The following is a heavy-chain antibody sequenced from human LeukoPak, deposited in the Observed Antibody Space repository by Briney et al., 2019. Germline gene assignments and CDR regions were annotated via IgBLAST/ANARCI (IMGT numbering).Heavy chain of an antibody. CDR1: GYTFTGYY. Sequence: GASVKVSCKASGYTFTGYYMHWVRQAPGQGLEWMGWINPNSGGTNYAQKFQGRVTMTRDTSISTAYMELSRLRSDDTAVYYCASSWYSSGWYYFDHWGQGTLVTVYS. V-gene: IGHV1-2*02. D-gene: IGHD6-19*01. CDR2: INPNSGGT. J-gene: IGHJ4*02. CDR3: ASSWYSSGWYYFDH.